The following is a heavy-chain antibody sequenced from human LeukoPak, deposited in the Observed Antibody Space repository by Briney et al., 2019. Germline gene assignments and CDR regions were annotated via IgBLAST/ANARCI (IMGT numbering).Heavy chain of an antibody. CDR1: GFTFSTNS. CDR3: ARGRYYGMDV. J-gene: IGHJ6*02. CDR2: ISSSSSYM. Sequence: GGSLRLSCAASGFTFSTNSMNWVRQAPGKGLEWVSSISSSSSYMFYADSVKGRFTISRDNAKKSLYLQMNSLRAEDTAVYYCARGRYYGMDVWGQGTTVTVSS. V-gene: IGHV3-21*01.